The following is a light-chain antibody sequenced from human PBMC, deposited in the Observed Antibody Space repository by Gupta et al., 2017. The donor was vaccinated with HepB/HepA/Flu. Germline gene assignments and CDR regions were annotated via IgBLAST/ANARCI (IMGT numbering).Light chain of an antibody. CDR3: QQYDRSPRT. Sequence: IVFTQSPATLSLSPGEAATLSCGASQSLSSSYLAWLQQNDGLAPRLLIYDGSRTATVLPDRFSGSWSGSYFTLTISILEPEDFAVYYCQQYDRSPRTFGQGTKLEIK. V-gene: IGKV3D-20*01. CDR2: DGS. J-gene: IGKJ2*01. CDR1: QSLSSSY.